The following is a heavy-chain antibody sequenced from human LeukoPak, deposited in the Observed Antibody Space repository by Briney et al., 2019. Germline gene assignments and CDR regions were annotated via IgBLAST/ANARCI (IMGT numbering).Heavy chain of an antibody. CDR1: GFTFSSYE. D-gene: IGHD3-10*02. CDR3: AELGITMIGGV. J-gene: IGHJ6*04. Sequence: GGSLRLSCAASGFTFSSYEMNWVRQAPGKGLEWLAFIRYDGSNKNYADSVKGRFTISRDNTKNSLYLQMNSLRAEDTAVYYCAELGITMIGGVWGKGTTVTISS. V-gene: IGHV3-30*02. CDR2: IRYDGSNK.